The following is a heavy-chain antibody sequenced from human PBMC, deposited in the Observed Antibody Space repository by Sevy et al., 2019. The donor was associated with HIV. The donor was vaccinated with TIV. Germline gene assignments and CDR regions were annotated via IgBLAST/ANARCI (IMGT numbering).Heavy chain of an antibody. CDR2: ISAYNGNT. D-gene: IGHD6-19*01. J-gene: IGHJ3*02. CDR3: ARDRNSGWYLDAFDI. V-gene: IGHV1-18*01. CDR1: GYTFTSYG. Sequence: ASVKVSCKASGYTFTSYGISWVRQAPGQGLEWMGWISAYNGNTNYAQKLQGRVTMTTDTSTSTAYMERRSLRSDDTAVYYWARDRNSGWYLDAFDIWGQGTMVTVSS.